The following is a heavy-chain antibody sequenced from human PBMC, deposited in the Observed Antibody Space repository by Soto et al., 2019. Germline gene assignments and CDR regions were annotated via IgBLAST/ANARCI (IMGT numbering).Heavy chain of an antibody. CDR1: GGTFSSYA. D-gene: IGHD6-19*01. J-gene: IGHJ4*02. Sequence: GASVKVSCKASGGTFSSYAISWVRQSPGQGLEWMGGIIPIFGTANYAQKFQGRVTITADESTSTAYMELSSLRSEDTAVYYCVRSHYSSGPMRYFDYWGQGTLVIVSS. CDR3: VRSHYSSGPMRYFDY. CDR2: IIPIFGTA. V-gene: IGHV1-69*13.